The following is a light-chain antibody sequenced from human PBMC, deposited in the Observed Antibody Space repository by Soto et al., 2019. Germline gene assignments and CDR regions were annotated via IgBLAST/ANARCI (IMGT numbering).Light chain of an antibody. CDR3: QQYYTTPRT. J-gene: IGKJ1*01. CDR2: WAS. Sequence: DIVMTQSPDSLAVSLGERATINCKSSQSVLYSSNNKNYLAWYQQKPGQPPKLLIYWASTRESGVPDRFSGSGSGTHFTLTISSLQAEDVAVYYCQQYYTTPRTFGQGTKVVIK. CDR1: QSVLYSSNNKNY. V-gene: IGKV4-1*01.